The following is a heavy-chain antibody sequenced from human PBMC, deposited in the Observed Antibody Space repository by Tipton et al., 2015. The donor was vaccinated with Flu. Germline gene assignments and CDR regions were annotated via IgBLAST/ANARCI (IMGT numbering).Heavy chain of an antibody. V-gene: IGHV3-13*01. CDR1: GFTFSSYD. Sequence: SLRLSCAASGFTFSSYDMHWVRQATGKGLEWVSAIGSAGDTYYLDSVKGRFTISRDNAKNSLYLQMNSPRAGDTAVYYCARGPLPDSNWYNGMDVWGQGTTVTVSS. J-gene: IGHJ6*02. D-gene: IGHD6-13*01. CDR3: ARGPLPDSNWYNGMDV. CDR2: IGSAGDT.